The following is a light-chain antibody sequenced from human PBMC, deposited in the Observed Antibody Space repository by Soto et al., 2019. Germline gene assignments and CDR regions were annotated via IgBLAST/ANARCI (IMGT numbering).Light chain of an antibody. CDR3: CSYPGSYSLV. CDR2: DVT. CDR1: SSDIGAYDF. J-gene: IGLJ2*01. V-gene: IGLV2-11*01. Sequence: QSVLTQPRSVSGSPGQSVTISCTGTSSDIGAYDFVSWHQHHPGKAPKVIIYDVTKRPSGVPDRFSGSKSGNTASLTISGLQAEDEADYHCCSYPGSYSLVFGGGTKVTVL.